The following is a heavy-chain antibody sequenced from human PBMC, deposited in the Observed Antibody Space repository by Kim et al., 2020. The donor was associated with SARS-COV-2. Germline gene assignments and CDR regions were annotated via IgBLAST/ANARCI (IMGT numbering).Heavy chain of an antibody. CDR1: GGSISSSSYY. D-gene: IGHD3-9*01. Sequence: SETLSLTCTVSGGSISSSSYYWGWIRQPPGKGLEWIGSIYYSGSTYYNPSLKSRVTISVDTSKNQFSLKLSSVTAADTAVYYCARHSITIFDPPFDYWGQGTLVTVSS. CDR2: IYYSGST. V-gene: IGHV4-39*01. J-gene: IGHJ4*02. CDR3: ARHSITIFDPPFDY.